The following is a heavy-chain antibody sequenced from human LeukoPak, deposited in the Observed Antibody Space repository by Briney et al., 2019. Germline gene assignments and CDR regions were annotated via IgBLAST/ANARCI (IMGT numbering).Heavy chain of an antibody. CDR3: AREDVGYCSGGSCYNWFDP. D-gene: IGHD2-15*01. CDR2: IYYSGST. V-gene: IGHV4-59*01. Sequence: SETLSLTCTVSGGSISSYYWSWLRQPPGKGLEWIGYIYYSGSTNYNPSLTSRVTISVDTSKSQFSLKLSSVTAADTAVYYCAREDVGYCSGGSCYNWFDPWGQGTLVTVSS. CDR1: GGSISSYY. J-gene: IGHJ5*02.